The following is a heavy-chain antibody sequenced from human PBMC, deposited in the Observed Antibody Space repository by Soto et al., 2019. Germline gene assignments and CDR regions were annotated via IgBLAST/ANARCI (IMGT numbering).Heavy chain of an antibody. CDR1: GFTFTSYA. CDR3: AASNSGYKLFNS. D-gene: IGHD3-22*01. CDR2: IVVGSGDT. Sequence: QVQLVQSGPEVEKPGTSVKVSCKDSGFTFTSYAVQWVRQARGQRLEWMGWIVVGSGDTKYAQEFQDRVTITRDKATSTAYMELSSLRSDDTAVYYCAASNSGYKLFNSWGQGTLVTVSS. V-gene: IGHV1-58*01. J-gene: IGHJ5*01.